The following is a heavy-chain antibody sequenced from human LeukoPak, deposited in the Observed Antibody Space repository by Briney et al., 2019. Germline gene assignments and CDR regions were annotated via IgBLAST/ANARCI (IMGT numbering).Heavy chain of an antibody. CDR1: GGTFSSYA. D-gene: IGHD3-10*01. Sequence: SAKVSCKASGGTFSSYAISWVRQAPGQGLEWMGGIIPIFGTANYAQKFQGRVTITADESTSTAYMELSSLRSEDTAVYYCARGGLDVTMVRGVIIPGQYWYFDLWGRGTLVTVSS. J-gene: IGHJ2*01. CDR3: ARGGLDVTMVRGVIIPGQYWYFDL. V-gene: IGHV1-69*13. CDR2: IIPIFGTA.